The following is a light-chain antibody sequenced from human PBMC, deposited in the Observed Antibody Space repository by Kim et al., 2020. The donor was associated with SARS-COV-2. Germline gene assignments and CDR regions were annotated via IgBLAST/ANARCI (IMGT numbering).Light chain of an antibody. Sequence: QSVLTQPPSASGTPGQRVTISCSGSSSNIGSNTVSWYQHLPRTAPKFLIHSNNRRPSGVPDRFSGSKSGTSASLAISGLQSDDEADYYCATWDDSLDGPVFGGGTKVTVL. CDR3: ATWDDSLDGPV. V-gene: IGLV1-44*01. CDR2: SNN. CDR1: SSNIGSNT. J-gene: IGLJ2*01.